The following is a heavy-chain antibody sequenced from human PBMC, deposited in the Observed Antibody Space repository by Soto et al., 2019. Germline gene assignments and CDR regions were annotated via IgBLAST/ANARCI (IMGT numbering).Heavy chain of an antibody. CDR3: AREVQKISPGEFLIWYGMDV. CDR1: GYTFTSYA. D-gene: IGHD3-10*01. V-gene: IGHV1-3*01. CDR2: INAGNGNT. Sequence: QVQLVQSGAEVKKPGASVKVSCKASGYTFTSYAMHWVRQAPGQRLEWMGWINAGNGNTKYSQKFQGRVTITRDTSASTAYMELSSLRSEDTAVYYCAREVQKISPGEFLIWYGMDVWGQGTTVTVSS. J-gene: IGHJ6*02.